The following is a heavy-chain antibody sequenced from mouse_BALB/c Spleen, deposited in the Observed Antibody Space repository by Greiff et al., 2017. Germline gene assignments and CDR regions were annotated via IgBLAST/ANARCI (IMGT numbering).Heavy chain of an antibody. J-gene: IGHJ3*01. Sequence: EVQLVESGGGLVQPGGSRKLSCAASGFTFSSFGMHWVRQAPEKGLEWVAYISSGSSTIYYADTVKGRFTISRDNPKNTLFLQMTSLRSEDTAMYYCARSYGNYVAYWGQGTLVTVSA. CDR3: ARSYGNYVAY. CDR2: ISSGSSTI. CDR1: GFTFSSFG. D-gene: IGHD2-1*01. V-gene: IGHV5-17*02.